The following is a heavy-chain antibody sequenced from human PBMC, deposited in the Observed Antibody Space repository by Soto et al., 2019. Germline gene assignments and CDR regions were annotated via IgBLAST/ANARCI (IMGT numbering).Heavy chain of an antibody. CDR3: ARPGIGNPYYYYGMDV. CDR2: IYYSGST. D-gene: IGHD1-1*01. V-gene: IGHV4-39*01. Sequence: PSETLSLTCTVSGGSISSSSYYWGWIRQPPGKGLEWIGSIYYSGSTYYNPSLKSRVTISVDTSKDQFSLKLSSVTAADTAVYYCARPGIGNPYYYYGMDVWGQGTTVTVSS. J-gene: IGHJ6*02. CDR1: GGSISSSSYY.